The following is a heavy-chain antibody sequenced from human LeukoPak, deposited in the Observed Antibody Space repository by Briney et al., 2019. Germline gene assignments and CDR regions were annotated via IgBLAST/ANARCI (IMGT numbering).Heavy chain of an antibody. CDR2: IIPIFGTA. Sequence: SVKVSCKASGGTFSSYAISWVRQAPGQGLEWMGGIIPIFGTANYAQKFQGRVTITADESTSTAYIELSSLRSEDTAVYYCARGGGNYFDSAIDYWGQGTLVTVSS. CDR1: GGTFSSYA. CDR3: ARGGGNYFDSAIDY. J-gene: IGHJ4*02. V-gene: IGHV1-69*13. D-gene: IGHD1-26*01.